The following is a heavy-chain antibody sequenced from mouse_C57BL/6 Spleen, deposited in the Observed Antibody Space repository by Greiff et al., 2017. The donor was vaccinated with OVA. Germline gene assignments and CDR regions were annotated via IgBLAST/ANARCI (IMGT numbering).Heavy chain of an antibody. J-gene: IGHJ2*01. V-gene: IGHV1-54*01. D-gene: IGHD1-1*01. Sequence: VQLQQSGAELVRPGTSVKVSCKASGYAFTNYLIEWVKQRPGQGLEWIGVINPGSGGTNYNEKFKGKATLTADKSSSTAYMQLSSLTSEDSAVYFCARSLYGRDYFDYWGQGTTLTVSS. CDR3: ARSLYGRDYFDY. CDR2: INPGSGGT. CDR1: GYAFTNYL.